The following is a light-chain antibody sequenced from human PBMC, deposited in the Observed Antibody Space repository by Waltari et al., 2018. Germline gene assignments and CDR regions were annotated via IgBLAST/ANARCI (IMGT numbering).Light chain of an antibody. CDR3: QHYLKLPVP. CDR2: GAS. J-gene: IGKJ1*01. V-gene: IGKV3-20*01. Sequence: SCRGVQRCSRALSWYQQKPGQAPRLRICGASTMATGIPDSFSGGVSGTDFSLTISRLEPDDFAVYYCQHYLKLPVPFFQGTTVEI. CDR1: QRCSRA.